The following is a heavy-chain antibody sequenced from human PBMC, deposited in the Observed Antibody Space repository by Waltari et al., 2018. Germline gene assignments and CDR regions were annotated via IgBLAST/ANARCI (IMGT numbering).Heavy chain of an antibody. CDR3: ARGINYYDRRRFDP. D-gene: IGHD3-22*01. J-gene: IGHJ5*02. CDR2: INHSGRT. CDR1: GGSFSGYY. Sequence: QVQLQQWGAGLLKPSETLSLTCAVYGGSFSGYYWSWIRQPPGKGLEWIGEINHSGRTNDNPSLKSRVTISVDTSKNQFSLKLSSVTAADTAVYDCARGINYYDRRRFDPWGQGTLVTVSS. V-gene: IGHV4-34*01.